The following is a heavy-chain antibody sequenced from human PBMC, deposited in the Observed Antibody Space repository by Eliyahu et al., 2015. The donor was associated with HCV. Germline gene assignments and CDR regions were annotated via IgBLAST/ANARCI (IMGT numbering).Heavy chain of an antibody. V-gene: IGHV3-21*01. CDR2: ISSSSSYI. CDR1: GFTFSSYS. CDR3: ARDVGGIVVVVAAPDAFDI. D-gene: IGHD2-15*01. J-gene: IGHJ3*02. Sequence: EVQLVESGGGLVKPGGSLRLSCAASGFTFSSYSMNWVRQAPGKGLEWVSSISSSSSYIYYADSVKGRFTISRDNAKNSLYLQMNSLRAEDTAVYYCARDVGGIVVVVAAPDAFDIWGQGTMVTVSS.